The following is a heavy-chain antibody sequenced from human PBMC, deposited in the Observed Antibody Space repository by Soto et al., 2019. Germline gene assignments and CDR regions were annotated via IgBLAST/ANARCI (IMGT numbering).Heavy chain of an antibody. CDR1: GFTFSSYW. CDR2: IKQDGSEK. Sequence: GGSLRLSCVGSGFTFSSYWMSWVRQGPGKGLEWVANIKQDGSEKQYADSVKGRCTISRDNAQNSAYLQMNSLRAEDTAVYYCAREIYDDYDSSGFDHWGPGTLVTVSS. D-gene: IGHD3-22*01. J-gene: IGHJ4*02. V-gene: IGHV3-7*01. CDR3: AREIYDDYDSSGFDH.